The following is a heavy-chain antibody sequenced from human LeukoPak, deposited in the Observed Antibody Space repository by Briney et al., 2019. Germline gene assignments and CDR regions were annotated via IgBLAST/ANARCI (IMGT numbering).Heavy chain of an antibody. D-gene: IGHD3-22*01. CDR3: ARVRGGGYYDSSGHYFDY. Sequence: ASVKVSCKASGYTFTGYYMHWVRQAPGQGLEWMGIINPSGGSTSYAQKFQGRVTMTRDMSTSTVYMELSSLRSEDTAVYYCARVRGGGYYDSSGHYFDYWGQGTLVTVSS. J-gene: IGHJ4*02. CDR1: GYTFTGYY. CDR2: INPSGGST. V-gene: IGHV1-46*01.